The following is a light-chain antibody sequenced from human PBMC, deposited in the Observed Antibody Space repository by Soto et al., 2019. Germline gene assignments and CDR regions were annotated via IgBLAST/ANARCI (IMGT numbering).Light chain of an antibody. CDR1: QSVLYSSNNKNY. CDR3: QQYYSTPLT. J-gene: IGKJ4*01. CDR2: WAS. V-gene: IGKV4-1*01. Sequence: DIVMTQSPDSLAVSLGERATINCKSSQSVLYSSNNKNYLAWYHQKPGHPPKRLIYWASTRESGVPDRFSGSGSGTDFTLTISSLQAEDVAIYYCQQYYSTPLTFGGRTKVEIK.